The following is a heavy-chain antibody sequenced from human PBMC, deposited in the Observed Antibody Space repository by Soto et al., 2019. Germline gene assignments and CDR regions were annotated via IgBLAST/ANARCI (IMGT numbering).Heavy chain of an antibody. CDR3: ARGKGMEENYYYYGLDI. CDR1: GYAFTTHA. CDR2: INGGTGQT. J-gene: IGHJ6*02. Sequence: ASVKISCKASGYAFTTHAMHWEQQAPGQSLEWMGWINGGTGQTKHSQRFQGRVNITRDTSASTAYMELSSLRSEDTAVYYCARGKGMEENYYYYGLDICRQQTTVT. V-gene: IGHV1-3*01. D-gene: IGHD1-1*01.